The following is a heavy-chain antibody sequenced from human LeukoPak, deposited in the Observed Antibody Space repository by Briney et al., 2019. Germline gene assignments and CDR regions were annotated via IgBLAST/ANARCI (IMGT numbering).Heavy chain of an antibody. D-gene: IGHD5-12*01. CDR1: GFTFSSYI. J-gene: IGHJ4*02. CDR2: ISSSSSYI. V-gene: IGHV3-21*01. Sequence: GGSLRLSCAASGFTFSSYIMTWVRQAPGKGLEWVSSISSSSSYIYYADSLKGRFTISRDNAKNSLFLQMNSLRAEDTAVYYCARGPSGYHNTGGQGTLVTVSS. CDR3: ARGPSGYHNT.